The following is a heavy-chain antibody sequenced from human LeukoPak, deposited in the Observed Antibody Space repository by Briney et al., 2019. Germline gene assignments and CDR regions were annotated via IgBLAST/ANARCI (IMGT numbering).Heavy chain of an antibody. CDR2: IKQDGSGK. J-gene: IGHJ3*02. D-gene: IGHD2-2*01. CDR3: ARVRVVPAAQPGDAFDI. Sequence: GGSLRLSCAASGFTFSSYWMSWVRQAPGKGLEWVANIKQDGSGKYYVDSVKGRFTISRDNAKNSLYLQMNSLRAEDTAVYYCARVRVVPAAQPGDAFDIWGQGTMVTVSS. CDR1: GFTFSSYW. V-gene: IGHV3-7*01.